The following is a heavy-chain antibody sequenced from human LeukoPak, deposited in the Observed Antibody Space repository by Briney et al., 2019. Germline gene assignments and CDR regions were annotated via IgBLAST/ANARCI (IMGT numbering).Heavy chain of an antibody. CDR1: GFTFSSYA. J-gene: IGHJ4*02. D-gene: IGHD6-13*01. CDR2: ISYDGSNK. CDR3: AKVPLGSAAAGRPFDY. V-gene: IGHV3-30*18. Sequence: GGSLRLSCAASGFTFSSYAMSWVRQAPGKGLEWVAVISYDGSNKYYADSVKGRFTISRDNSKNTLYLQMNSLRAEDTAVYYCAKVPLGSAAAGRPFDYWGQGTLVTVSS.